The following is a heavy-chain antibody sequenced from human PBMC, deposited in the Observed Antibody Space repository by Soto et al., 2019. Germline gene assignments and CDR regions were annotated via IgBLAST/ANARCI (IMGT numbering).Heavy chain of an antibody. CDR3: ATVYCSSTSCYGDYYYYGMDV. J-gene: IGHJ6*02. V-gene: IGHV1-18*04. CDR2: ISAYNGNT. D-gene: IGHD2-2*01. Sequence: AASVKVSCKASGYTFTSYGISWVRQAPGQGLEWMGWISAYNGNTNYAQKLQGRVTMTTDTSTSTAYMELRSLRSDDTAVYCCATVYCSSTSCYGDYYYYGMDVWGQGTTVTVSS. CDR1: GYTFTSYG.